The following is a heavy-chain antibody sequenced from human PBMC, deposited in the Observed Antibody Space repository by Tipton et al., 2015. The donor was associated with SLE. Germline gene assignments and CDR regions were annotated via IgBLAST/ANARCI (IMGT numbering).Heavy chain of an antibody. CDR2: IYYSGST. CDR1: GGSISSYY. D-gene: IGHD2-21*02. Sequence: TLSLTCTVSGGSISSYYWSWIRQPPGKGLEWIGYIYYSGSTNYNPSLKSRVTISVDTSKNQFSLKLSSVTAADTAVYYCARQLGWGDPFAFDYWDQGTLVTVSS. V-gene: IGHV4-59*01. CDR3: ARQLGWGDPFAFDY. J-gene: IGHJ4*02.